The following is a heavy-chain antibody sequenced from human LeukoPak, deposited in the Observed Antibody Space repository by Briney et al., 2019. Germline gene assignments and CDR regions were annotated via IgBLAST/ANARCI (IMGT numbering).Heavy chain of an antibody. V-gene: IGHV4-34*01. J-gene: IGHJ4*02. CDR1: GGSFSGYY. CDR2: INHSGST. CDR3: ARGGKTGYSSSSESVLDY. Sequence: SETLSLTCAVYGGSFSGYYWSWIRQPPGEGLEWIGEINHSGSTNYNPSLKSRVTISVDTSKNQFSLKLSSVTAADTAVYYCARGGKTGYSSSSESVLDYWGQGTLVTVSS. D-gene: IGHD6-6*01.